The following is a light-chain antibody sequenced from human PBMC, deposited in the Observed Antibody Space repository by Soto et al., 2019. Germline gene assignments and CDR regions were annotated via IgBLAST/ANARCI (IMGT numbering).Light chain of an antibody. V-gene: IGLV2-14*01. Sequence: QSVLTQPASVSGSPGQSIAISCTGTSSDVGRCNCVSWYQQHPGKAPKLMIYDVSNRPSGVSNRFSGSKSGNTASLIISGLQAGDEAEYYCSSYTATSTLVFGTGTKVTVL. J-gene: IGLJ1*01. CDR1: SSDVGRCNC. CDR3: SSYTATSTLV. CDR2: DVS.